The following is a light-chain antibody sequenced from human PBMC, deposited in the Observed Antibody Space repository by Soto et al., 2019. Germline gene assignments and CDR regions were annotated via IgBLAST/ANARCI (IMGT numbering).Light chain of an antibody. CDR1: QSVFTS. CDR3: QQRNSWPLT. CDR2: DTS. V-gene: IGKV3-11*01. Sequence: EIVLTQSPATLSLSPGERATLSCRASQSVFTSLAWFQQKPGQAPKLLISDTSNRASGIPARFSGSGSGTDFTLTISSLEPEDFAVYYCQQRNSWPLTFXGGTKV. J-gene: IGKJ4*01.